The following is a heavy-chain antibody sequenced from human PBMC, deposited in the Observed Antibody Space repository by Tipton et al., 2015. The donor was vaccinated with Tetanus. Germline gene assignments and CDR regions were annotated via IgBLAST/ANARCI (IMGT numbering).Heavy chain of an antibody. CDR1: GDSISSSSHY. J-gene: IGHJ6*02. V-gene: IGHV4-39*01. CDR3: ARASGSHPSYYYYAADV. Sequence: TLSLTCTVSGDSISSSSHYWGWIRQPPGKGLEWIGSISYSGFTYYNPSLKGRVTVSVDTSKSQFSLKVSSVTAADTAVYFCARASGSHPSYYYYAADVWGPGTTVTVSS. CDR2: ISYSGFT. D-gene: IGHD1-26*01.